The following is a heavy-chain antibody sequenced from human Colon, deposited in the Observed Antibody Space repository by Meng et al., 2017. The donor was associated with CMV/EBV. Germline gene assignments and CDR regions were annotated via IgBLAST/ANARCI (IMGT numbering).Heavy chain of an antibody. CDR2: ISPTGSDT. CDR1: GFIFSDYY. J-gene: IGHJ5*02. Sequence: QVQLGQVGGGLVEPVGSLILSCAASGFIFSDYYMTWIREAPGKGLEWVSYISPTGSDTNYADSVRGRFTISRDNAKNSLFLQMSSLTAEDTAVYYCVKGHTMINPWGQGTLVTVSS. D-gene: IGHD3-16*01. V-gene: IGHV3-11*05. CDR3: VKGHTMINP.